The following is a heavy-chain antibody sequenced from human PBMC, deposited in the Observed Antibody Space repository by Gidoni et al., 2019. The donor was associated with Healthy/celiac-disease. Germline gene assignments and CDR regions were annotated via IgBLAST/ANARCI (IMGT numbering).Heavy chain of an antibody. Sequence: QVQLQQWGAGLLKPSETLSLTCAVYGGSFSGYYWSWIRQPPGKGLEWIGEINHSGSTNYNPSLKSRVTISVDTSKNQFSLKLSSVTAADTAVYYCARNGQLLRRGNYYMDVWGKGTTVTVSS. J-gene: IGHJ6*03. CDR3: ARNGQLLRRGNYYMDV. CDR2: INHSGST. CDR1: GGSFSGYY. D-gene: IGHD2-2*01. V-gene: IGHV4-34*01.